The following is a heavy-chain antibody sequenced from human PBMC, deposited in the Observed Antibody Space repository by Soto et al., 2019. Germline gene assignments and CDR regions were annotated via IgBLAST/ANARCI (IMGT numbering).Heavy chain of an antibody. V-gene: IGHV4-31*03. J-gene: IGHJ4*02. CDR1: GGSISSGGYY. CDR3: ARALTELGLLWFGESPGAFFDY. Sequence: PSETLSLTCTVSGGSISSGGYYWSWIRQQPGMGLERIGYIYYSGSTYYNPSLKSRVNISVDTSKNQFSLKLSSVTAADTAVYYCARALTELGLLWFGESPGAFFDYWGQGTLVTVSS. D-gene: IGHD3-10*01. CDR2: IYYSGST.